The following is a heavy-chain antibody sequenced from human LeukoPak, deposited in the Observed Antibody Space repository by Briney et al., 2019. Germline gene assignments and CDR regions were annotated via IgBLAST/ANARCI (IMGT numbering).Heavy chain of an antibody. D-gene: IGHD3-22*01. CDR1: GGSFSGYY. CDR2: INHSGST. V-gene: IGHV4-34*01. J-gene: IGHJ3*02. Sequence: PSETLSFTCAVYGGSFSGYYWSWIRQPPGKGLEWIGEINHSGSTNYNPSLKSRVTISVDTSKNQFSLKLSSVTAADTAVYYCARELYSSGYHDAFDIWGQGTMVTVSS. CDR3: ARELYSSGYHDAFDI.